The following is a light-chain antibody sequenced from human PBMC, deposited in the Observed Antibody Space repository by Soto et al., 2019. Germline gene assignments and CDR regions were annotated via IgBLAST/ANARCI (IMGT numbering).Light chain of an antibody. V-gene: IGKV1-39*01. Sequence: DIPMTQSPSSLAAFVGDRVTITCRASQSITTYLNWYQKKPGKAAKLLIYAASNLQSGVPSRFSGSGSGTDFTLTISRLQPEDFATYYFQPSYRTPYTFGQGTELGIK. CDR3: QPSYRTPYT. CDR2: AAS. J-gene: IGKJ2*01. CDR1: QSITTY.